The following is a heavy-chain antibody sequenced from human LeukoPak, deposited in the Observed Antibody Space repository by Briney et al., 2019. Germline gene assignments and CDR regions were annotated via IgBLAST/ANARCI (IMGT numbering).Heavy chain of an antibody. D-gene: IGHD3/OR15-3a*01. CDR3: AKDFWADSRDFDY. V-gene: IGHV3-74*01. CDR2: INSDGSST. CDR1: GFTFSSYW. Sequence: GGSLRLSCAASGFTFSSYWMHWVRQAPGKGLVWVSRINSDGSSTSYADSVKGRFTISRDNSKNTLYLQMNSLRAEDTAVYYCAKDFWADSRDFDYWGQGTLVTVSS. J-gene: IGHJ4*02.